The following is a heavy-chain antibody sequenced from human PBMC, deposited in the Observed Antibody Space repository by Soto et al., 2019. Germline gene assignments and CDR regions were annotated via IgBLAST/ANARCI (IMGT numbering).Heavy chain of an antibody. CDR3: ARENRYSSGWYPFAY. J-gene: IGHJ4*02. D-gene: IGHD6-19*01. CDR2: IWYDGSNK. Sequence: GGSLRLSCAASGFTFSSYGMHWVRQAPGKGLEWVAVIWYDGSNKYYADSVKGRFTISRDNSKNTLYLQMNSLRAEDTAVYYCARENRYSSGWYPFAYWGQGTLVTVSS. CDR1: GFTFSSYG. V-gene: IGHV3-33*01.